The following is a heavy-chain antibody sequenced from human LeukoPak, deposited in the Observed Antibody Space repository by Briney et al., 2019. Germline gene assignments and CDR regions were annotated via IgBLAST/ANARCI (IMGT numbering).Heavy chain of an antibody. CDR1: GFTFDDYA. J-gene: IGHJ4*02. Sequence: PGRSLRLSWAASGFTFDDYAMHWVRQAPGKGLEWVSGISGNRGSIGYADSVKGRFTISRDNAKHSLYLQMNSLRAEDTALYYCAKEYPPYYDFWSGYSGPFDYWGQGTLVTVSS. D-gene: IGHD3-3*01. CDR3: AKEYPPYYDFWSGYSGPFDY. V-gene: IGHV3-9*01. CDR2: ISGNRGSI.